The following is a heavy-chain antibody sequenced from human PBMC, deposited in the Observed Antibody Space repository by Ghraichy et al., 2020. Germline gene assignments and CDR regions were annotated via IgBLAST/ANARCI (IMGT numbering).Heavy chain of an antibody. D-gene: IGHD1-26*01. CDR1: GYSFTSYW. CDR2: IYPGDSDT. V-gene: IGHV5-51*01. J-gene: IGHJ6*03. CDR3: ARVGATSYHYYYYMDV. Sequence: GESPNISCKGSGYSFTSYWIGWVRQMPGKGLEWMGLIYPGDSDTRYSPSFQGQVTISADKSISTAYLQWTSLKASDTAIYYCARVGATSYHYYYYMDVWGKGTTVTVSS.